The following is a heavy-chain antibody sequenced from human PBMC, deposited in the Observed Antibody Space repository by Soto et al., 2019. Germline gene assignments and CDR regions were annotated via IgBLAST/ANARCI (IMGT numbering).Heavy chain of an antibody. CDR2: INPSGGST. CDR1: GYTFTGYY. Sequence: EASVKVSCKASGYTFTGYYMHWVRQAPGQGLEWMGIINPSGGSTSYAQKFQGRVTMTRDTSTSTVYMELSSLRSEDTAVYYCARENFDYGGNSLRQPDYWGQGTLVTVSS. CDR3: ARENFDYGGNSLRQPDY. J-gene: IGHJ4*02. D-gene: IGHD4-17*01. V-gene: IGHV1-46*01.